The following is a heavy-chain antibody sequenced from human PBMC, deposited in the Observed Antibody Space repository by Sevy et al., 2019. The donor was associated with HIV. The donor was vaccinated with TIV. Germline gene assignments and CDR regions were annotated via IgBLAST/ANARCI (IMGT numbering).Heavy chain of an antibody. CDR2: IYSGGST. CDR1: GFTVSSNY. V-gene: IGHV3-53*01. CDR3: AREGYGSGSYRDLYYFDY. D-gene: IGHD3-10*01. Sequence: GGSLRLSCAASGFTVSSNYMSWVRQAPGKGLEWVSVIYSGGSTYYADSVKGRVTISRDNSKNTLYLQMNSLGAEDTAVYYCAREGYGSGSYRDLYYFDYWGQGTLVTVSS. J-gene: IGHJ4*02.